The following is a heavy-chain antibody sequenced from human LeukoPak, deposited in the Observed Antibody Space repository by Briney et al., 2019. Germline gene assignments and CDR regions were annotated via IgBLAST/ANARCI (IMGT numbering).Heavy chain of an antibody. D-gene: IGHD5-18*01. CDR3: ARLGDSYATDY. Sequence: PSKTLSLTCTVSGGSISSSNYNWGWIRQPPGKGLEWVGSIYYSGSTYYNPSLKSRVTISVDTSKNQFSLKLSSVTAADTAVYYCARLGDSYATDYWGQGTLVTVSS. J-gene: IGHJ4*02. CDR1: GGSISSSNYN. CDR2: IYYSGST. V-gene: IGHV4-39*01.